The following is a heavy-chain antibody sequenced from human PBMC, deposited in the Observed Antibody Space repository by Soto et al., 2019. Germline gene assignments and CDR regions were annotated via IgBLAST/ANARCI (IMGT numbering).Heavy chain of an antibody. CDR2: MYHSGST. Sequence: SETLSLTCASSGGSISSDNWWTWVRQSPGKGLEWIGEMYHSGSTNYSPSLKSRVTILVDKSKNQFSLKLTSVTAADTALYYCARASAASMLRGVIINWGQGTLVTVSS. CDR3: ARASAASMLRGVIIN. V-gene: IGHV4-4*02. J-gene: IGHJ4*02. D-gene: IGHD3-10*01. CDR1: GGSISSDNW.